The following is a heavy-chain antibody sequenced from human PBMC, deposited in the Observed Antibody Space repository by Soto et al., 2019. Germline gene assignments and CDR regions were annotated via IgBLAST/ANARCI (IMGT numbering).Heavy chain of an antibody. CDR2: VDPEDGEA. V-gene: IGHV1-69-2*01. CDR3: ATGSVDTAFARDWFDP. J-gene: IGHJ5*02. CDR1: GYSFSDYY. D-gene: IGHD5-18*01. Sequence: VQLVQSAAEVKKPGAAVKISCKVSGYSFSDYYIHWVQQAPGKGLEWMGLVDPEDGEAMYAEKFKGRVTITADTSTDTAYMELSSLRSEDTAVYYCATGSVDTAFARDWFDPWGQGTLVTVSS.